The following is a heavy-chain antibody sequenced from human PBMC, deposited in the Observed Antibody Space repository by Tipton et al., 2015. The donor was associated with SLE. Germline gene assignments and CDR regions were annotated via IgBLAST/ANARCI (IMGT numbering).Heavy chain of an antibody. D-gene: IGHD1-26*01. Sequence: SLRLSCAASGFTFRSYAMSWVRQAPGKGLEWVSVTHRGGSSTYYADSVKGRFTISRDNSKNTLYLQMNSLRAEDTAVYYCARVLGSSSGMDVWGQGTTVTVSS. CDR1: GFTFRSYA. J-gene: IGHJ6*01. CDR2: THRGGSST. CDR3: ARVLGSSSGMDV. V-gene: IGHV3-23*03.